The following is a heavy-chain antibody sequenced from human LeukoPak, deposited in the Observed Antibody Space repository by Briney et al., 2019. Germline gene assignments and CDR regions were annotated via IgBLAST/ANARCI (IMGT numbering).Heavy chain of an antibody. D-gene: IGHD3-10*01. J-gene: IGHJ4*02. CDR3: AKEWFGELFDY. Sequence: GGSLRLSCAASGFTFSNAWMSWVRQAPGKGLEWVGRIKSKTDGGTTDYAAPVKGRFTISRDDSKNTLYLQMNSLKTEDTAVYYCAKEWFGELFDYWGQGTLVTVSS. CDR2: IKSKTDGGTT. CDR1: GFTFSNAW. V-gene: IGHV3-15*01.